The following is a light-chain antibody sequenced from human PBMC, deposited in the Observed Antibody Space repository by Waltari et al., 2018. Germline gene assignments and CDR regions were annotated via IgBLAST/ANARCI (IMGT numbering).Light chain of an antibody. CDR1: SSNIGSNI. V-gene: IGLV1-44*01. CDR3: AAWDDSLNGRWE. J-gene: IGLJ3*02. CDR2: RND. Sequence: QSVLTQPPSASGTTGQRVTISCSGSSSNIGSNIVNWYQQVPGTTPKLLIYRNDPRPSGVPDRFSGSKSGTSATLAISGLRSEDEADYYCAAWDDSLNGRWEFGGGTKLTVL.